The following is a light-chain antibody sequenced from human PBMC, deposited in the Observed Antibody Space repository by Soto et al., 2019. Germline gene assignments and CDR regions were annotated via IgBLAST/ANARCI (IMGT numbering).Light chain of an antibody. CDR3: HQYVRLPA. V-gene: IGKV1-33*01. CDR1: QDISDH. CDR2: DAS. J-gene: IGKJ5*01. Sequence: DIRMNQSPFGLSGSSRGTANLSCQASQDISDHLNWYQYKEGEAPQLLIYDASNLETGVPSRFSGSGSGTDFTLTISSLQPEDIAAYYCHQYVRLPAFGQGTRLEIK.